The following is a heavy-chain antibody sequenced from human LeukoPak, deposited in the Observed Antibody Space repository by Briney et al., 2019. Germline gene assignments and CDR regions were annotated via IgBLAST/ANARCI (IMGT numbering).Heavy chain of an antibody. CDR2: IYYSRSL. Sequence: PSETLSLTCTVSGGSISSSNYYWGWIRQPPGKGLEWIGSIYYSRSLYYNPSLKSRVTISVDTSTNQFSLKLSSVTAADTAVYYCARLTYYDYVWGSYRAFDYWGQGTLVTVSS. CDR1: GGSISSSNYY. J-gene: IGHJ4*02. V-gene: IGHV4-39*07. D-gene: IGHD3-16*02. CDR3: ARLTYYDYVWGSYRAFDY.